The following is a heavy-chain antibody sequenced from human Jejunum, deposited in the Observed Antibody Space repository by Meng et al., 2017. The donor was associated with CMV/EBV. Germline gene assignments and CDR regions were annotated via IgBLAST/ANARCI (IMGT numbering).Heavy chain of an antibody. D-gene: IGHD2-8*02. CDR3: ARGVLEVYNYYYGMDV. CDR1: CVGSSGYY. CDR2: IYYSGAT. Sequence: CVGSSGYYWAWIRQPPGKGLEWIGSIYYSGATFYDPSLKGRVTISGDMSNNQFSLTLSSLTAADTAVFYCARGVLEVYNYYYGMDVWGQGTTVTVSS. J-gene: IGHJ6*02. V-gene: IGHV4-39*01.